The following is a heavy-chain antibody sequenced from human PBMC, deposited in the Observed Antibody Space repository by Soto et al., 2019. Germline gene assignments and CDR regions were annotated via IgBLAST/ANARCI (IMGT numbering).Heavy chain of an antibody. Sequence: QVQLVESGGGVVQPGRSLRLSCAASGFTFSSYGMHWVRQAPGKGLEWVAVISYDGDNKYYADSVNGRFTISRDNSKQTVSLQMDRMRTEDSAVYYGAKAFITMVRVDYFDGWGQGTLVTVSA. J-gene: IGHJ4*02. V-gene: IGHV3-30*18. CDR1: GFTFSSYG. CDR2: ISYDGDNK. D-gene: IGHD3-10*01. CDR3: AKAFITMVRVDYFDG.